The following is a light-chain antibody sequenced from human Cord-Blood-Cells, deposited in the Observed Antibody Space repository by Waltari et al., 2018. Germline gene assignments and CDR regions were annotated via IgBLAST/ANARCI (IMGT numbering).Light chain of an antibody. CDR3: QQYNSYSWT. CDR2: DAS. Sequence: TLSASVGDRVTITCRASQSISSWLAWYQQKPGKAPKLLIYDASSLESGVPSRFSGSGSGTEFTLTISSLQPDDFATYYCQQYNSYSWTFGQGTKVEIK. CDR1: QSISSW. V-gene: IGKV1-5*01. J-gene: IGKJ1*01.